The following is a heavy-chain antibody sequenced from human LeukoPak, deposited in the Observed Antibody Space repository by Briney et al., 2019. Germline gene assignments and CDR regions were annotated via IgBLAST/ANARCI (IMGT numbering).Heavy chain of an antibody. CDR3: ARDETPDTAMVYYFDY. CDR2: INPSGGST. CDR1: GYTFTSYY. V-gene: IGHV1-46*01. D-gene: IGHD5-18*01. J-gene: IGHJ4*02. Sequence: ASVKVSCRASGYTFTSYYMHWVRQAPGQGLEWMGIINPSGGSTSYAQKFQGRVTMTRDTSTSTVYMELSSLRSEDTAVCYCARDETPDTAMVYYFDYWGQGTLVTVSS.